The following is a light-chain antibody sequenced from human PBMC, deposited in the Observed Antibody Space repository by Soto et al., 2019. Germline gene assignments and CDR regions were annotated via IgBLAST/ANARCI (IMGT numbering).Light chain of an antibody. J-gene: IGKJ2*01. CDR2: DAS. V-gene: IGKV3-11*01. CDR1: QSVSSY. CDR3: QQRSNWPPT. Sequence: EIGLTQSPATLSLSPGERATLACRASQSVSSYLAWYQQKPGQAPRLLIYDASNRATGIPARFSGSGSGTDFTLAISSPETEDFAVYYCQQRSNWPPTFGQGTKLEIK.